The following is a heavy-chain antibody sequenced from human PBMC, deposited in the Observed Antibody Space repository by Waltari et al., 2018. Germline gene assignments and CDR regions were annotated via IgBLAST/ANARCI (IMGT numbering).Heavy chain of an antibody. CDR2: MNPNGGNT. V-gene: IGHV1-8*01. CDR1: GYTFTRYD. CDR3: ARGIASAGRPAGHYYYYMDV. Sequence: QVQLVQSGAEVKKPLASVKVSCKASGYTFTRYDINWVRQATGQGIEWMGWMNPNGGNTGYAKKFQGRRTMTRNTSISTAHMELSGLTSEDTAVYYSARGIASAGRPAGHYYYYMDVWGKGTTVTVSS. D-gene: IGHD6-13*01. J-gene: IGHJ6*03.